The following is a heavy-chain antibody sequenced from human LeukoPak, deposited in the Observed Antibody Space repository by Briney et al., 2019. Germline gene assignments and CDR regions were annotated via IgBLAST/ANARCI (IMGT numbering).Heavy chain of an antibody. D-gene: IGHD1-20*01. CDR1: GGSFSGYY. CDR2: INHSGST. V-gene: IGHV4-34*01. J-gene: IGHJ1*01. Sequence: SETLSLTCAVYGGSFSGYYWSWIRQPPRKGLEWIGEINHSGSTNYNSSLKSRVTISLDTSKNQFSVKLNSVTAADTAVYYCARGHITGTPYFQHWGQGTLVTVSS. CDR3: ARGHITGTPYFQH.